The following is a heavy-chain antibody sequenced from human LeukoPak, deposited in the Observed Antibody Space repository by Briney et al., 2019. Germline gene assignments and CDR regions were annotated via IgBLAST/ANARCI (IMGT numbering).Heavy chain of an antibody. J-gene: IGHJ4*02. CDR1: GYKFVTFW. Sequence: GESLKISCKASGYKFVTFWIGWVRQMPDKRLEWLGIIYPGDSDARVSPSFQGQVTISADKSINTAYLQWGSLEASDTAMYYCARHSADYYDSSGPPSDYWGQGTLVTVSS. D-gene: IGHD3-22*01. CDR3: ARHSADYYDSSGPPSDY. V-gene: IGHV5-51*01. CDR2: IYPGDSDA.